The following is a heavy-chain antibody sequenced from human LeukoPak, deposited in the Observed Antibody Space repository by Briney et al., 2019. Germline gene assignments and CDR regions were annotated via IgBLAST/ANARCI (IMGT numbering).Heavy chain of an antibody. CDR1: GYSFTSNW. V-gene: IGHV5-51*01. D-gene: IGHD6-13*01. J-gene: IGHJ4*02. Sequence: GESLKISCKGSGYSFTSNWIGWVRQMPGKGLEWMGIIYPGDSDTKYNPSFQGRVTISADKSISTAYLQWSSLKASETAMYYCARHGLRNSSWESFDYWGQGTLVTVSS. CDR3: ARHGLRNSSWESFDY. CDR2: IYPGDSDT.